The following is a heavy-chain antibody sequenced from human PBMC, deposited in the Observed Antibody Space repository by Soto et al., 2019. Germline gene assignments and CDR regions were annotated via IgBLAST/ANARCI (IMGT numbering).Heavy chain of an antibody. D-gene: IGHD3-3*01. CDR2: IYYSGST. Sequence: LCGGSISSGGYYWSWIRQHPGKGLEWIGYIYYSGSTYYNPSLKSRVTISVDTSKNQFSPKLSSVTAADTAVYYCARGISNYDFWSGPNWFDPWGQGTLVTVSS. V-gene: IGHV4-31*02. CDR3: ARGISNYDFWSGPNWFDP. CDR1: GGSISSGGYY. J-gene: IGHJ5*02.